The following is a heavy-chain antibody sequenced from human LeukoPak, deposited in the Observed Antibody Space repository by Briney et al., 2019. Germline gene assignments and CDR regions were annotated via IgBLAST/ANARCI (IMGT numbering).Heavy chain of an antibody. CDR3: ARVKVVVVPAAMDY. CDR2: IYSSGST. V-gene: IGHV4-61*02. Sequence: PSQTLSLTCTVSGDSISSGDYYWTWIRQPAGKGLEWIGRIYSSGSTNHNPSLKSRVTISVDTSKNQFSLKLSSVTAADTAVYYCARVKVVVVPAAMDYWGQGTLVTVSS. D-gene: IGHD2-2*01. J-gene: IGHJ4*02. CDR1: GDSISSGDYY.